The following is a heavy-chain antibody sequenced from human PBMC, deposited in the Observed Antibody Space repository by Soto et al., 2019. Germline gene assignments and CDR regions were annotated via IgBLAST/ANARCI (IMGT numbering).Heavy chain of an antibody. V-gene: IGHV1-46*04. CDR1: GYSFTSQY. Sequence: QVQLVQSGAEVKKPGASVKISCEASGYSFTSQYVHWVRQAPGQGLEWMGIINPNGGSTTYAQKLPGRGTSARDHAPGNVYMGGGSLTSEGPARHYWSWEPGAPPGGGGTEPLDIWGQGTMVTVAS. CDR2: INPNGGST. J-gene: IGHJ3*02. CDR3: SWEPGAPPGGGGTEPLDI. D-gene: IGHD3-16*01.